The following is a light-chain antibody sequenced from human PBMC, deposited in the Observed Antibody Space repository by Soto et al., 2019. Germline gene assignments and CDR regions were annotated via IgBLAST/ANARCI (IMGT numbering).Light chain of an antibody. CDR2: EVS. CDR3: SSYTSSSTLL. J-gene: IGLJ1*01. V-gene: IGLV2-14*01. CDR1: SSDVGDYDY. Sequence: QSVLAQPASVSGSPGQSTTISCTGTSSDVGDYDYVSWYQHHPGKAPKLMIYEVSNRPSGVSNRFSASKSGNTASLTISGLQTEDEADYYCSSYTSSSTLLFGAGTKVTVL.